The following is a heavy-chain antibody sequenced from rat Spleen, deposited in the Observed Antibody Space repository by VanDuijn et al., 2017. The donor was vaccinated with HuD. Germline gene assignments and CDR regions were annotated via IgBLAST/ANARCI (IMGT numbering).Heavy chain of an antibody. CDR1: GFTFSDYH. V-gene: IGHV5-27*01. Sequence: EVQLVESGGGLVQPGRSLKLSCAASGFTFSDYHMAWVRQAPTKGLEWVAYISTAGINTYYRDSVRGRFTISRDNAKSALYLQMDSLRSEDTATYYCTTDSYFDGTYYPGGFDYWGQGVMVTVSS. D-gene: IGHD1-12*02. J-gene: IGHJ2*01. CDR2: ISTAGINT. CDR3: TTDSYFDGTYYPGGFDY.